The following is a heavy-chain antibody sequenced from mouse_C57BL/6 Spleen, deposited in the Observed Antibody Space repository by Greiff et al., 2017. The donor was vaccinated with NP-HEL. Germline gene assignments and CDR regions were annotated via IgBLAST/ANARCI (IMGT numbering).Heavy chain of an antibody. CDR1: GFSLTSYG. CDR2: IWSGGST. D-gene: IGHD3-2*02. CDR3: DRNEEYSSGFEMDY. Sequence: VQLQQSGPGLVQPSQSLSITCTVSGFSLTSYGVHWVRQSPGKGLEWLGVIWSGGSTDYNAAFISRLSISKDNSTSQVFFKMNSLQADDTAIYYCDRNEEYSSGFEMDYWGQGTSVTVSS. V-gene: IGHV2-2*01. J-gene: IGHJ4*01.